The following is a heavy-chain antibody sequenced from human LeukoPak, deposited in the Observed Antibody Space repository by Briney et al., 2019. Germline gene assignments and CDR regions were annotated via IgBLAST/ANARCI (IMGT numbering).Heavy chain of an antibody. V-gene: IGHV1-69*04. Sequence: SVNVSCKASGGTFSSYAISWVRQAPGQGLGWRGRIIPILGIANYAQKFQGSVTITADKSTSTAYMELSSLRSEDTAVYYCARDMSYYDSSGYGPEYFQHWGQGTLVTVSS. J-gene: IGHJ1*01. CDR2: IIPILGIA. CDR1: GGTFSSYA. CDR3: ARDMSYYDSSGYGPEYFQH. D-gene: IGHD3-22*01.